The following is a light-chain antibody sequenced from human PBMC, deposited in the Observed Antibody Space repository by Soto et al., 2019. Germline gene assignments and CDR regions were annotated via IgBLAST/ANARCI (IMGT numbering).Light chain of an antibody. J-gene: IGKJ2*01. CDR1: QTIFNW. CDR2: DAS. CDR3: LQDYIYPRA. Sequence: DIQMTQSPSTLSASVGDRVTITCRASQTIFNWLAWYQRKPGRAPNLLIYDASSLQSGVPSRFSGSGYGTDFTLTISSLQPEDIATYFCLQDYIYPRAFGQGTKLEIK. V-gene: IGKV1-5*01.